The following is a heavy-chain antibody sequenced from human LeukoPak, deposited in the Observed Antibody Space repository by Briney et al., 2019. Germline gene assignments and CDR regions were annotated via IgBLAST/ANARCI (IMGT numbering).Heavy chain of an antibody. J-gene: IGHJ6*02. Sequence: EASVKVSCMASGYTFTGYYMHWVRQAPGQGLEWMGWINPNSGGTNYAQKFQGRVTMTRDTSISTAYMELSRLRSDDTAVYYCVEDRYYYYGMDVWGQGTTVTVSS. CDR3: VEDRYYYYGMDV. V-gene: IGHV1-2*02. CDR2: INPNSGGT. CDR1: GYTFTGYY.